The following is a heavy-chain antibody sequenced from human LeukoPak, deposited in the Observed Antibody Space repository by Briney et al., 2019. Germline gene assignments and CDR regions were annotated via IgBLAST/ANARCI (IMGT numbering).Heavy chain of an antibody. CDR1: GYTLTSNY. V-gene: IGHV1-46*01. D-gene: IGHD1-26*01. CDR2: INPSDGST. Sequence: ASVKVSCKESGYTLTSNYMECVRQTPGQRLEWMGVINPSDGSTTYAQKFQGRVTLTRDTSTTTVHMELSSLTSEDTAVYYCAREVRALDYWVQGTLVTVCS. J-gene: IGHJ4*02. CDR3: AREVRALDY.